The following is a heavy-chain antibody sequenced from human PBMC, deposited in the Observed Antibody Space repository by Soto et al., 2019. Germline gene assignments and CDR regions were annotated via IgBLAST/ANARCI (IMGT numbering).Heavy chain of an antibody. V-gene: IGHV1-46*01. D-gene: IGHD6-19*01. CDR1: GYTFTSYY. CDR2: INPSGGST. CDR3: ARDQGSGWLTGSSESYYFDY. Sequence: ASVKVSCKASGYTFTSYYMHWVRQAPGQGLEWMGIINPSGGSTSYAQKFQGRVTMTRDTSTSTVYMELSSLRSEDTAVYYGARDQGSGWLTGSSESYYFDYWGQGTLVTVSS. J-gene: IGHJ4*02.